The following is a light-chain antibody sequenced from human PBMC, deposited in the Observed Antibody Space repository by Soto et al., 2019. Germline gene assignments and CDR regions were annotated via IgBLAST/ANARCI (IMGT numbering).Light chain of an antibody. CDR3: TSFARGSTLV. Sequence: QAVVTQPPSVSGAPGQRVTISCTGSSSNIGAGYDVHWYQQLPGTAPKLLIYGNSNRPSGVPDRFSGSKSGTSASLAITGLQAEDEADYYCTSFARGSTLVFGGGTKLTVL. CDR1: SSNIGAGYD. J-gene: IGLJ3*02. CDR2: GNS. V-gene: IGLV1-40*01.